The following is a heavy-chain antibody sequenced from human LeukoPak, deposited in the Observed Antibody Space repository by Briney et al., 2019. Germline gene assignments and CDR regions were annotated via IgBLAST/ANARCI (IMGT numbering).Heavy chain of an antibody. D-gene: IGHD1-1*01. CDR3: VKGGRTTGTTVFDY. CDR1: GFTFSTYA. Sequence: GGSLRLSCSASGFTFSTYAMHWVRQAAGKGLEYVSSISTNGGSTYYADSVKGRFTISRDNSRNTLDLQMSSLRAEDTAVYYCVKGGRTTGTTVFDYWDHGTLVTVSS. V-gene: IGHV3-64D*06. J-gene: IGHJ4*01. CDR2: ISTNGGST.